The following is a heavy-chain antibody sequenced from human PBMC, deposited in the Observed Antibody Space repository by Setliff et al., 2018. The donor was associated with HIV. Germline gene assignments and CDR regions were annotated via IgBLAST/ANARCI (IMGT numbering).Heavy chain of an antibody. D-gene: IGHD5-18*01. V-gene: IGHV4-61*02. CDR2: IYTSGST. CDR3: ARDKGYSYGTYGAFDI. CDR1: GGSISSGSYY. J-gene: IGHJ3*02. Sequence: KTSETLSLTCTVSGGSISSGSYYWSWIRQPAGKGLEWIGRIYTSGSTNYNPSLKSRVSISIDTSKNQFSLKLSSVTAADTAVFYCARDKGYSYGTYGAFDIWGQGTMVT.